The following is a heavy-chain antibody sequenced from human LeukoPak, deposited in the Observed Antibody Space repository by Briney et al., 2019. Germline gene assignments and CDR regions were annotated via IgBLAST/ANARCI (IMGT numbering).Heavy chain of an antibody. J-gene: IGHJ4*02. D-gene: IGHD2-2*01. CDR3: ARAQKTMLSRAVYFFDF. CDR2: VSSRGAT. Sequence: SETLSLTCNVSGASISDYYWSWIRQSLTRGLEWIGYVSSRGATNNNPSLKSRVTTSAHTSENQLSLKLTSVTAADTAVYYCARAQKTMLSRAVYFFDFWGQGLLVTVSS. V-gene: IGHV4-59*01. CDR1: GASISDYY.